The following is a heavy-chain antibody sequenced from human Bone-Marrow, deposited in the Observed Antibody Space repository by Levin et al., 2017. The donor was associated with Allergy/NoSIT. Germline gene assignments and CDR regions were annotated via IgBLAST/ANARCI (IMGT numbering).Heavy chain of an antibody. D-gene: IGHD5/OR15-5a*01. CDR2: ISYNKNNK. V-gene: IGHV3-30-3*01. CDR1: GFIFSTYD. J-gene: IGHJ5*02. Sequence: GGSLRLSCAASGFIFSTYDMHWVRQAPGKGLEWVAFISYNKNNKYADSVKGRFTISRDNSKNTLYLQMNSLRPEDTALYYCARDSVTSAHYNWFDPWGQGTLVTVSS. CDR3: ARDSVTSAHYNWFDP.